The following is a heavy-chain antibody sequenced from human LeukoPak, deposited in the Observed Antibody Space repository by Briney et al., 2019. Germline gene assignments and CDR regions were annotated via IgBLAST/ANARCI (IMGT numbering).Heavy chain of an antibody. Sequence: PGGSLRLSCAASGFTFSSYWMSWVRQAPGKGLEWVANIKQDGSEKYYVDSVKGRFTISRDNAKNSLYLQMNSLRAEDAAVYYCARSYIVVVPAAIFDYWGQGTLVTVSS. CDR2: IKQDGSEK. CDR3: ARSYIVVVPAAIFDY. CDR1: GFTFSSYW. D-gene: IGHD2-2*01. J-gene: IGHJ4*02. V-gene: IGHV3-7*01.